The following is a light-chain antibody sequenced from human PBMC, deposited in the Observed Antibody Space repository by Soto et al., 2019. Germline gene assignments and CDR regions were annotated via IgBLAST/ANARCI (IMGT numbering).Light chain of an antibody. Sequence: QSVLTQPPSVSGAPGQRVTISCTGSSSNIGAGYDVHWYQQLPTTAPKLLISGNTIRPSGVPDRFSGSKSGTSASLAITGLQAEDEADYYCQSYDSRLSAYVFGIGTKVTVL. CDR3: QSYDSRLSAYV. J-gene: IGLJ1*01. V-gene: IGLV1-40*01. CDR2: GNT. CDR1: SSNIGAGYD.